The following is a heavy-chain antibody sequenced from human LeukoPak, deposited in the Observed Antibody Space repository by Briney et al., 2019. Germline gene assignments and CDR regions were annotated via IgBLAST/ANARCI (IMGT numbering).Heavy chain of an antibody. D-gene: IGHD2-8*01. J-gene: IGHJ4*02. Sequence: ASVKVSCKASGYTFTGYYMHWVRQAPGQGLEWMGWINPNSGGTNYAQKFQGRVTMTRDTSIGTAYMELSRLRSDDTAVYYCARERALGYCTNGVCPYFDYWGQGTLVTVSS. CDR3: ARERALGYCTNGVCPYFDY. CDR2: INPNSGGT. CDR1: GYTFTGYY. V-gene: IGHV1-2*02.